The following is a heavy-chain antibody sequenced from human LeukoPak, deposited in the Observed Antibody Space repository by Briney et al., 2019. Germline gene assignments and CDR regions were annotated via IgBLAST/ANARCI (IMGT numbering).Heavy chain of an antibody. CDR2: ISTSSLYI. J-gene: IGHJ4*02. CDR3: ARDRRYDSGVDY. D-gene: IGHD3-22*01. V-gene: IGHV3-21*01. CDR1: GFTFSTYS. Sequence: GGSLRLSCAASGFTFSTYSMNWVRQAPGKGLEWVSSISTSSLYIYYADSVKGRFTISRDNAKNSLFLQMNSLRAEDTAVYYCARDRRYDSGVDYWGQGTLVTVSS.